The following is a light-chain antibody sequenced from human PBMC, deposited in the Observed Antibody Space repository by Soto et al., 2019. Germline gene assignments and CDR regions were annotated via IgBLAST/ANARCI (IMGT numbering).Light chain of an antibody. J-gene: IGLJ1*01. CDR3: LLYYGGSYV. CDR2: STT. V-gene: IGLV7-43*01. Sequence: QAVVTQEPSLSVSPGATVSLTCASSTGPVTSGFYPHWVQQKPGQAPRTLIYSTTNERSWTPARFSVSLLGGKAALTLSGVQPEDEADYYCLLYYGGSYVFVAGTKVTVL. CDR1: TGPVTSGFY.